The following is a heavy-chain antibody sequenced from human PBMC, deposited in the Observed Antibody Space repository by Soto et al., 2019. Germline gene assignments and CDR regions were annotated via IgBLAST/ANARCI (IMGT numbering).Heavy chain of an antibody. J-gene: IGHJ6*02. V-gene: IGHV1-18*01. Sequence: ASVKVSCKASGYTFTSYGISWVRQAPGQGLEWMGWISAYNGNTNYAQKLQGRVTMTTDTSTSTAYMELRGLRSDDTAVYYCARDIDGLAGGYDYYYYGMDVWGQGTTVTVSS. CDR1: GYTFTSYG. CDR2: ISAYNGNT. CDR3: ARDIDGLAGGYDYYYYGMDV. D-gene: IGHD1-26*01.